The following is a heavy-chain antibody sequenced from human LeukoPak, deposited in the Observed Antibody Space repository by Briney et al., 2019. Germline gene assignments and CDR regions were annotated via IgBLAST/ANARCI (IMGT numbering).Heavy chain of an antibody. V-gene: IGHV4-59*08. CDR2: VYYSGST. CDR1: GGSISSYY. J-gene: IGHJ4*02. CDR3: AGLEDGYSYFDY. Sequence: PSETLSLTCTVSGGSISSYYWSWIRQPPGKGLEWIGYVYYSGSTNYNPSLKSRVTISVDTSKNHFSLKLNSVTAADTAVYYCAGLEDGYSYFDYWGQGTLVTVSS. D-gene: IGHD4-4*01.